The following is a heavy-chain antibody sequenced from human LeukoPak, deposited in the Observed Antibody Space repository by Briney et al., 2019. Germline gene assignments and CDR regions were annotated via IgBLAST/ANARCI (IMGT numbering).Heavy chain of an antibody. CDR1: GFTFSNYG. D-gene: IGHD6-19*01. CDR2: ISGGGDNT. J-gene: IGHJ6*03. CDR3: ARSGRIAVAGSYYYMDV. Sequence: GTLRLSCAASGFTFSNYGMSWVRQAPGKGLEWVSAISGGGDNTYYADSVKGRFTISRDNAKNTLYLQMNSLRAEDTAVYYCARSGRIAVAGSYYYMDVWGKGTTVTVSS. V-gene: IGHV3-23*01.